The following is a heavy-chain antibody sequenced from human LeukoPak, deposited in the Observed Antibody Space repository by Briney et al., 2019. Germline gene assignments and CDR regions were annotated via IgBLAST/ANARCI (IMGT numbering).Heavy chain of an antibody. CDR1: NYSISNSLY. V-gene: IGHV4-38-2*02. CDR3: ARGTYGYYMDV. J-gene: IGHJ6*03. D-gene: IGHD4-17*01. Sequence: SETLSLTCSGSNYSISNSLYWGWLRQPPGKGLEWIGSIYRGGSTFYNPSLKSRVTISLDTSKNQFSLKLSSVTAADTAVYFCARGTYGYYMDVWGKGTTVTVSS. CDR2: IYRGGST.